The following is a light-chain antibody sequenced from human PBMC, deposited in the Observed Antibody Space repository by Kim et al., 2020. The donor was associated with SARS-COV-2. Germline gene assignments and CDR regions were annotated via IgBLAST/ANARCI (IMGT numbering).Light chain of an antibody. CDR3: QQYRYLIT. CDR2: GAS. V-gene: IGKV3-20*01. J-gene: IGKJ4*01. Sequence: EIVLTQSPGTLSLSPGERATLSCRASQSVSSTYLAWYQQKPGQAPRLLIYGASSRATGIPDRFSGSGSGTDFTLTISRLEPEDSAMYYCQQYRYLITFVGETKVDIK. CDR1: QSVSSTY.